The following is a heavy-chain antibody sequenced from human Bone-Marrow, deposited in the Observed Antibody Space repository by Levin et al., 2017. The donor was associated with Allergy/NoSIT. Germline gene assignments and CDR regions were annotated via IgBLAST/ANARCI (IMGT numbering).Heavy chain of an antibody. D-gene: IGHD3-10*01. CDR3: ARDRFYSDSGSNFSWFDP. CDR1: GFTFSTYW. J-gene: IGHJ5*02. Sequence: GGSLRLSCAASGFTFSTYWMHWVRQAPGKGLVWVSRIQSNGKTNYADSAKGRFTISRDNATNTPYLQMNRLTVEDTAAYYCARDRFYSDSGSNFSWFDPWGQGTLVTVSS. CDR2: IQSNGKT. V-gene: IGHV3-74*01.